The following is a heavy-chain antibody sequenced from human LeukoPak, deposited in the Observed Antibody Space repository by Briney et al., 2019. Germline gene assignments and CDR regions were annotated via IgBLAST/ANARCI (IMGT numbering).Heavy chain of an antibody. CDR2: ISYDGSNE. Sequence: PGRALELSWPASGFPFKRYDMDRVRPAPGKGLGGVEVISYDGSNEYYAVSVKGRFTISRDNSKNTLYLQMNSLRAEDTAVYYCARGFSGRGYYFDYWGQGTLVTVSS. J-gene: IGHJ4*02. V-gene: IGHV3-30-3*01. CDR1: GFPFKRYD. CDR3: ARGFSGRGYYFDY. D-gene: IGHD1-26*01.